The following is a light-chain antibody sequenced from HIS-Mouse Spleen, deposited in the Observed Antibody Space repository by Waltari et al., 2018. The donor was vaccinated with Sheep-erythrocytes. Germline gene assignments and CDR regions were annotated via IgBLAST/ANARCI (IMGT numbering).Light chain of an antibody. J-gene: IGLJ1*01. CDR3: CSYAGSYNHV. Sequence: LTQPRSVSASTGQSVTIPCTGTSSDVGGYIYISWYQQHPGKAPKLMIYDVSKRPSGVPDRFSGSKSGNTASLTISGLQAEDEADYYCCSYAGSYNHVFATGTKVTVL. V-gene: IGLV2-11*01. CDR2: DVS. CDR1: SSDVGGYIY.